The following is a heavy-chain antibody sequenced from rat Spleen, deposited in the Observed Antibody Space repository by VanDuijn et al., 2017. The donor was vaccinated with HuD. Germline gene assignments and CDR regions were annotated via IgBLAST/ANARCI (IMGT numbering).Heavy chain of an antibody. V-gene: IGHV5-25*01. Sequence: EVQLVESGGGLVQPGRSLKLSCAASGFTFSNYDMAWVRQAPTKGLEWVASISTSGGSTYYRDSVKGRFTVSRDNAKSTLYLQMDSLRSEDTATYYCARRPWAYWGQGTLVTVSS. J-gene: IGHJ3*01. CDR1: GFTFSNYD. CDR2: ISTSGGST. CDR3: ARRPWAY.